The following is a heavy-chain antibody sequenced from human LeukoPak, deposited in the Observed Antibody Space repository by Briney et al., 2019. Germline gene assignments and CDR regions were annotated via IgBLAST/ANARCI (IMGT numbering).Heavy chain of an antibody. J-gene: IGHJ6*02. CDR2: ISYDGSNK. CDR3: ASDRYYYCSGYYYRIDV. Sequence: PGGSLRLSCAASGFTFSSYAMHWVRQAPGKGLEWVAVISYDGSNKYYADSVKGRFTISRDNSKNTLYLQMNSLRAEDTAVYYSASDRYYYCSGYYYRIDVWGQGTTVTVSS. V-gene: IGHV3-30-3*01. D-gene: IGHD3-22*01. CDR1: GFTFSSYA.